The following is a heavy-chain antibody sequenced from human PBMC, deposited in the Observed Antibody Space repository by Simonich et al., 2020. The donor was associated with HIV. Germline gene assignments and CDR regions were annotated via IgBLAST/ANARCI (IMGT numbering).Heavy chain of an antibody. Sequence: QVQLQDSGPGLVKPSETLSLTCDVSNYSTSSLYYWGWIRQSPGKGLEWIGSVYHDGSTYANPPLKRRPTISLNTSKNQFSLRLTSVTAADTAVYYCARRQGNWKVNWFDPWGQGTLVTVSS. CDR2: VYHDGST. V-gene: IGHV4-38-2*01. CDR1: NYSTSSLYY. J-gene: IGHJ5*02. D-gene: IGHD1-1*01. CDR3: ARRQGNWKVNWFDP.